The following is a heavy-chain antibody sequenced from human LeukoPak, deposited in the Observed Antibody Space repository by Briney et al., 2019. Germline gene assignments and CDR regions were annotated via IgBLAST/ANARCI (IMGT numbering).Heavy chain of an antibody. CDR2: MNPNSGNT. J-gene: IGHJ4*02. CDR1: GYTFTNYY. CDR3: ARNSGLADC. Sequence: ASVKVSCKASGYTFTNYYISWVRQATGQGLEWMGWMNPNSGNTGYAEKFQGRVTMTRDTSISTAYMELSSLRSDDTAVYYCARNSGLADCWGQGTLVTVSS. D-gene: IGHD5-12*01. V-gene: IGHV1-8*01.